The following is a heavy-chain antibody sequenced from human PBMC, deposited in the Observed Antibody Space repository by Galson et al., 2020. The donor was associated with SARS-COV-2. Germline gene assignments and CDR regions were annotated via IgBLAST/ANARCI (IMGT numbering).Heavy chain of an antibody. CDR1: GYSLSSGYY. CDR2: IYHSGST. V-gene: IGHV4-38-2*02. D-gene: IGHD2-2*01. J-gene: IGHJ5*02. CDR3: ARDGDIVVDGGGWFDP. Sequence: SETLSLTCTVSGYSLSSGYYWGWIRQPPGKGLEWIGSIYHSGSTYYNPSLKSRVTISVDTSKNQFSLKLSSVTAADTSVYYCARDGDIVVDGGGWFDPWGQGTLVTVSS.